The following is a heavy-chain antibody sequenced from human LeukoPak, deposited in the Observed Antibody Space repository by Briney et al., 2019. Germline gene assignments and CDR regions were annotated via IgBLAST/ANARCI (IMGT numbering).Heavy chain of an antibody. CDR1: GYTFTSYG. V-gene: IGHV1-18*01. J-gene: IGHJ4*02. Sequence: ASVKVSCKASGYTFTSYGISWVRQAPGQGLEWMGWISAYNGNTNYAQHLQGRVTVTTDTSTSTAYMELTSLRSDDTAIYYCARDRGYYYDSSGYTPGDYWGQGTLVTVSS. CDR2: ISAYNGNT. CDR3: ARDRGYYYDSSGYTPGDY. D-gene: IGHD3-22*01.